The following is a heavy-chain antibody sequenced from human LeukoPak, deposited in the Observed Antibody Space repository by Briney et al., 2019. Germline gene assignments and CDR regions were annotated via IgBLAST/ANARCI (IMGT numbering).Heavy chain of an antibody. V-gene: IGHV3-53*01. CDR2: IYSGGST. D-gene: IGHD5-12*01. J-gene: IGHJ4*02. Sequence: GGSLRLSCAASGFTVSSNYMSWVRQAPGKGLEWVSVIYSGGSTYYADSVKGRFTISRDNSKNTLYLQMNSLRAEDTAVYYCARGQSYSGYDFPLDYWGQGTLVAVSS. CDR3: ARGQSYSGYDFPLDY. CDR1: GFTVSSNY.